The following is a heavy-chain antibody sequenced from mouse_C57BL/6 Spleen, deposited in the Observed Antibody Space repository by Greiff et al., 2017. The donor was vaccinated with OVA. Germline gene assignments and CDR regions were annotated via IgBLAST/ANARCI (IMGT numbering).Heavy chain of an antibody. CDR3: ARSTTVVAPYFDY. CDR1: GYTFTDYY. Sequence: VQLQQSGPVLVKPGASVKMSCKASGYTFTDYYMTWVKQSHGKSLEWIGVINPYNGGTSYNQNFKGKATLTVDKSSSTAYMELNSLTYEDSADYYGARSTTVVAPYFDYWGQGTTLTVSS. D-gene: IGHD1-1*01. CDR2: INPYNGGT. J-gene: IGHJ2*01. V-gene: IGHV1-19*01.